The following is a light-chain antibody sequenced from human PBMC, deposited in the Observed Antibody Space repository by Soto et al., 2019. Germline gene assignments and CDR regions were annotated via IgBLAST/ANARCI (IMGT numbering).Light chain of an antibody. CDR3: QQSYSTPIT. Sequence: DIQMTQSPSTLSASVGDRATITWRASQGINSYLAWYQQKPGKAPKLLIYAASTLQSGVPSRFSGSESGTDFTLTISSLQPEDFATYYCQQSYSTPITFGQGTRLEIK. CDR1: QGINSY. V-gene: IGKV1-39*01. CDR2: AAS. J-gene: IGKJ5*01.